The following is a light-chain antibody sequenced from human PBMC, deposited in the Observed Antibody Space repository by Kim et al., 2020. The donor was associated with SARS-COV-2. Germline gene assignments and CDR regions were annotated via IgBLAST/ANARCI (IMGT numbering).Light chain of an antibody. V-gene: IGKV1-17*01. CDR3: LQHNTYPWT. J-gene: IGKJ1*01. Sequence: PSVTDIVPLTCPETQCIGQVLGLYHQIPGKAPESLISGASSRQDWVPSRVCGSGSGTEFTLTISSLQPEDFAVYFCLQHNTYPWTIGLGTKVDIK. CDR2: GAS. CDR1: QCIGQV.